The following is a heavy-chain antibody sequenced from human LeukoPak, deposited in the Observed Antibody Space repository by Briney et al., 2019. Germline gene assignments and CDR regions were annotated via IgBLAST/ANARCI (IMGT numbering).Heavy chain of an antibody. D-gene: IGHD2-15*01. J-gene: IGHJ3*02. V-gene: IGHV3-30*04. CDR1: GFTFSSYA. CDR2: ISYDGSNK. CDR3: AKDPRWWERDAFDI. Sequence: GGSLRLSCAASGFTFSSYAMHWVRQAPGKGLEWVAVISYDGSNKYYADSVKGRFTISRDNSKNTLYLQMNSLRAEDTAVYYCAKDPRWWERDAFDIWGQGTMVTVSS.